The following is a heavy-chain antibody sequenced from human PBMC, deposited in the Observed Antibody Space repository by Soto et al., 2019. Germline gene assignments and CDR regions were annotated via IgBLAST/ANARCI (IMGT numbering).Heavy chain of an antibody. V-gene: IGHV1-3*01. D-gene: IGHD3-22*01. J-gene: IGHJ4*02. CDR3: ARDHSPPDSSGSYREKGSFDY. CDR1: GYTFTSYA. Sequence: ASVKVSCKASGYTFTSYAMHWVRQAPGQRLEWMGWINAGNGNTKYSQKFQGRVTITRDTSASTAYMELSSLRSEDTAVYYCARDHSPPDSSGSYREKGSFDYWGQGTLVTVSS. CDR2: INAGNGNT.